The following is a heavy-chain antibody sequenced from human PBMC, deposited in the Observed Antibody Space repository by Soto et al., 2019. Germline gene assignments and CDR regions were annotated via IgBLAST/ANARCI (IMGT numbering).Heavy chain of an antibody. Sequence: PSETLSLTCTVSGGSISSSSYYWGWIRQPPGKGLEWIGSIYYSGSTYYNPSLKSRVTISVDTSKNQFSLKLSSVTAADTAVYYCARGQGYDFWSGYLHIQSPRMDVCGQGTTVTVSS. CDR3: ARGQGYDFWSGYLHIQSPRMDV. D-gene: IGHD3-3*01. CDR2: IYYSGST. J-gene: IGHJ6*02. V-gene: IGHV4-39*01. CDR1: GGSISSSSYY.